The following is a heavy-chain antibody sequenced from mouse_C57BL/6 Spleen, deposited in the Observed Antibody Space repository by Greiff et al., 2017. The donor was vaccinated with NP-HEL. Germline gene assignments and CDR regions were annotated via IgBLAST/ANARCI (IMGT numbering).Heavy chain of an antibody. CDR1: GYTFTSYW. Sequence: QVQLQQPGAELVMPGASVKLSCKASGYTFTSYWMHWVKQRPGQGLEWIGEIDPSASYTNYNQKFKGKSTLTVDKSSSTAYMQLSSLTSEDSAVYYCARGTTVVPFDYWGQGTTLTVSS. CDR3: ARGTTVVPFDY. V-gene: IGHV1-69*01. D-gene: IGHD1-1*01. J-gene: IGHJ2*01. CDR2: IDPSASYT.